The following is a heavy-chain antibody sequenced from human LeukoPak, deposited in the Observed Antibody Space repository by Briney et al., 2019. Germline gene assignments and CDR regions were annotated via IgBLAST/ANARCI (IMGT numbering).Heavy chain of an antibody. CDR3: ARGVPTVTTGDAFDI. CDR2: IYHSGST. J-gene: IGHJ3*02. D-gene: IGHD4-17*01. V-gene: IGHV4-30-2*01. Sequence: PSETLSLTCTVSGGSISSGGYYWSWIRQPPGKGLEWIGYIYHSGSTYYNPSLKSRVTISVDRSKNQFSLKLSSVTAADTAVYYCARGVPTVTTGDAFDIWGQGTMVTVSS. CDR1: GGSISSGGYY.